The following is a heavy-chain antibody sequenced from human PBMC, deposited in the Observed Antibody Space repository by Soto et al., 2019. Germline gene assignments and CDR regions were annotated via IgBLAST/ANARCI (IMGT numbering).Heavy chain of an antibody. J-gene: IGHJ6*02. D-gene: IGHD2-21*02. Sequence: QITLKESGPPLVKPTQTLTLTCTFSGFSLSTGGVGVGWIRQPPGEALEWLALIYWDNDKRYSPSLKSRLTTTKDASKNPVVLTLTNMDPVDTATYYCAHSRCGGDCLQAYSSHYYYGMDVWGQGTTVTVSS. V-gene: IGHV2-5*02. CDR3: AHSRCGGDCLQAYSSHYYYGMDV. CDR2: IYWDNDK. CDR1: GFSLSTGGVG.